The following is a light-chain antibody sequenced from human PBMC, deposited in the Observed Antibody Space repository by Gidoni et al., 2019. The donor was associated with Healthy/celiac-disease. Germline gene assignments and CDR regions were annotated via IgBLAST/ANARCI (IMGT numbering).Light chain of an antibody. V-gene: IGLV3-1*01. Sequence: SYELTQPPPVSLYPGQTASITCSGDKLGDKYACWYQPKPGQSPVLVIYQDSKRPSGIPERFSGSNSGNTATLTISGTQAMDEADYYCQAWDSSTFYVFGTGTKVTVL. CDR3: QAWDSSTFYV. CDR2: QDS. J-gene: IGLJ1*01. CDR1: KLGDKY.